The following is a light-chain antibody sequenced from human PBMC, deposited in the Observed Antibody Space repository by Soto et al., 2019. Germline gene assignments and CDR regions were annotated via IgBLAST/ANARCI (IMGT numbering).Light chain of an antibody. CDR1: SSDVGGYNY. Sequence: QSVLTQPRSVSGSPGQSVTISCTGTSSDVGGYNYVSWYQQHPGKAPKLMIYDVSKRPSEVPDRFSGSKSGNTASLTISGLQAEDEADYYCCSYAGSYSYVFGTGTNVTVL. CDR3: CSYAGSYSYV. CDR2: DVS. J-gene: IGLJ1*01. V-gene: IGLV2-11*01.